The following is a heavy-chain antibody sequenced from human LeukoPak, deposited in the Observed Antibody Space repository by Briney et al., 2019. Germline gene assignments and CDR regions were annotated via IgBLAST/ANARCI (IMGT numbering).Heavy chain of an antibody. CDR1: GSTVSSNY. CDR2: IYSGGSK. J-gene: IGHJ3*02. CDR3: ARGVAMGLAFDI. D-gene: IGHD5-18*01. Sequence: PGGSLRLSSAVSGSTVSSNYMSWVRQAPGKGLEWVSVIYSGGSKYYADSVKGRFTISRDNSKNTLYLQMNGLRAEDTAVYYCARGVAMGLAFDIWGQGTMVTVSS. V-gene: IGHV3-53*01.